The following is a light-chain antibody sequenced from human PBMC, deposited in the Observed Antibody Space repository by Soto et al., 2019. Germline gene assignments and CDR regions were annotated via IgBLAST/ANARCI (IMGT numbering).Light chain of an antibody. Sequence: DIQMTQSPSTLSASVGDRVTITCRASQSISSWLAWYRQKPGKAPILLIYKASSLESRVPSRFSGSGSGTEFTLTISRLQPDDFATYYCQQYNTYPWTFGQGTKVEIK. CDR2: KAS. V-gene: IGKV1-5*03. CDR3: QQYNTYPWT. CDR1: QSISSW. J-gene: IGKJ1*01.